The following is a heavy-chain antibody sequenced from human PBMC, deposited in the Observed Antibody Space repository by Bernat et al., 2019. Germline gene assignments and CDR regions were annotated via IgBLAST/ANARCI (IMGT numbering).Heavy chain of an antibody. Sequence: QLQLQESGPGLVKPSETLSLTCTVSGVSISSSSYYWGWIRQPPGKGLEWIGSIYYSGSTYYNPSLKSRVTISVDTSKNQFSLKLSSVTAADTAVYYCARHVLRGYSSSWYKSYNWFDPWGQGTLVTVSS. V-gene: IGHV4-39*01. CDR2: IYYSGST. D-gene: IGHD6-13*01. CDR3: ARHVLRGYSSSWYKSYNWFDP. J-gene: IGHJ5*02. CDR1: GVSISSSSYY.